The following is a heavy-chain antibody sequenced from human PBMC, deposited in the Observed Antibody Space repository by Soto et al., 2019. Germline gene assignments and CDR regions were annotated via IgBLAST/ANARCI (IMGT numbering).Heavy chain of an antibody. CDR2: INSDGKTT. CDR1: GFTFSSYW. V-gene: IGHV3-74*01. J-gene: IGHJ4*02. CDR3: AKGGSGKGDY. Sequence: EVQLVESGGGLVQPGGSLRLSCEASGFTFSSYWMHWVRQAPGKGLVWVSRINSDGKTTTYADSVKGRLTISRDTAKNTLYLQMNSLRAEDTAVYYCAKGGSGKGDYWGQGTLVTVSS. D-gene: IGHD1-1*01.